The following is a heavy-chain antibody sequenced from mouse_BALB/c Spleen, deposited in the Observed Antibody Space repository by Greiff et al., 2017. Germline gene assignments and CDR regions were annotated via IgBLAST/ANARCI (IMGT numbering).Heavy chain of an antibody. D-gene: IGHD2-1*01. CDR3: TRNYGNLMDY. Sequence: EVHLVESGGGLVKPGGSLKLSCAASGFTFSSYTMSWVRQTPEKRLEWVATISSGGSYTYYPDSVKGRFTISRDNAKNTLYLQMSSLKSEDTAMYYCTRNYGNLMDYWGQGTSVTVSS. J-gene: IGHJ4*01. V-gene: IGHV5-6-4*01. CDR2: ISSGGSYT. CDR1: GFTFSSYT.